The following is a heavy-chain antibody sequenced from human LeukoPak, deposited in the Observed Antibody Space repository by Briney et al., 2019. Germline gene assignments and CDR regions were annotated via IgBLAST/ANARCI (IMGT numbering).Heavy chain of an antibody. CDR2: IKQDGSEK. CDR3: ARVAPNWFDP. CDR1: GLTFNNYW. J-gene: IGHJ5*02. Sequence: GGSLRLSCAASGLTFNNYWMNWVRQAPGKGLEWVADIKQDGSEKKYVDSVKGRFTISRDNAKNSLYLQMNSLRSEDTAVYYCARVAPNWFDPWGQGTLVTVSS. V-gene: IGHV3-7*03.